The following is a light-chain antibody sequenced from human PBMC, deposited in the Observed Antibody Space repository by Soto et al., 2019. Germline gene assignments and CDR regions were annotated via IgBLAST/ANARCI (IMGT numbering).Light chain of an antibody. Sequence: EIVMTQSPATLSVSPGERATLSCRASESVSSNLAWYQQKPGQAPRLLIFDASTGASGLPARFSGRGSGTELTLTISSLQSEDFAVYYCQQYNNGLTFGGGTKVEIK. CDR2: DAS. CDR1: ESVSSN. V-gene: IGKV3-15*01. J-gene: IGKJ4*01. CDR3: QQYNNGLT.